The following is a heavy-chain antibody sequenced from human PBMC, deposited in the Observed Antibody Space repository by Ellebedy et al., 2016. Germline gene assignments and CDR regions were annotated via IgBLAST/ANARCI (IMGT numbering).Heavy chain of an antibody. D-gene: IGHD4-17*01. CDR2: ISAGGENT. Sequence: GGSLRLXCAASGLAFSDFFMGWVRRAPGKGLEWVATISAGGENTYFADSVRGRFTFSRDNSKSTLYLHMNNLRADDTAVYYCRPGHYANLWGHGTLVTVSS. J-gene: IGHJ5*02. V-gene: IGHV3-23*01. CDR3: RPGHYANL. CDR1: GLAFSDFF.